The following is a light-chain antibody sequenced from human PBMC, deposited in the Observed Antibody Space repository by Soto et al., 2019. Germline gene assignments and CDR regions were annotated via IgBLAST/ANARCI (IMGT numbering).Light chain of an antibody. CDR3: KQYNSYPYT. V-gene: IGKV1-5*01. CDR1: QSISNW. CDR2: DAS. Sequence: DIQMTQSPSTLSASVGDRVTITCRASQSISNWLAWYQQNPGKAPKLLIYDASSLETGVPSRFSGSGSGTELTLTISSLQPDDSATYYCKQYNSYPYTFGQGTKLEIK. J-gene: IGKJ2*01.